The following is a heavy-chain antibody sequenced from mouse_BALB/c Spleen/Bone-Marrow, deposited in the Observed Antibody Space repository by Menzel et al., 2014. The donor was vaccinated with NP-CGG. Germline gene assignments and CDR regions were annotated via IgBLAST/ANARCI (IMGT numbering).Heavy chain of an antibody. V-gene: IGHV1-20*02. J-gene: IGHJ4*01. D-gene: IGHD2-5*01. Sequence: VQLQQSGPELVKPGALAQISCKASGYSFTGNFMNWVKQSHGKSLEWIGRINPYNGETFYNQKFKGKATLTADKSSASAXXEHLSLAAEDSAVCCCGRGVRSYGMGHWGQGTSVTVSS. CDR3: GRGVRSYGMGH. CDR2: INPYNGET. CDR1: GYSFTGNF.